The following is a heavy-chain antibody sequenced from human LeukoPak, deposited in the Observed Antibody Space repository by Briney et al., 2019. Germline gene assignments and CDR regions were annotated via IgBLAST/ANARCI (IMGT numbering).Heavy chain of an antibody. CDR3: ARHGGSYSFDY. Sequence: PSETLSLTCTVSGVSISSYYWSWVRQPPGKELDWIGYIDYSGTTHYNPSLKSRVTISVDTSKNQSSLKLSSVTAADTAVYFCARHGGSYSFDYWGQGTLVTVSS. CDR1: GVSISSYY. V-gene: IGHV4-59*08. CDR2: IDYSGTT. J-gene: IGHJ4*02. D-gene: IGHD1-26*01.